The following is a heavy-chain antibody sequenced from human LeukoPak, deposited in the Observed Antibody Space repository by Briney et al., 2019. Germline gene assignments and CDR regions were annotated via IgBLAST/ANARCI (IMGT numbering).Heavy chain of an antibody. J-gene: IGHJ6*02. Sequence: ASVTVSCKVSGYTLTELSMHWVRQAPGKGLEWMGGFDPEDGETIYAQKFQGRVTMTEDTSTDTAYMELSSLRSEDTAVYYCATDRWVRRRNYYYYGMDDWGQGTTVTVSS. CDR2: FDPEDGET. D-gene: IGHD3-10*01. CDR3: ATDRWVRRRNYYYYGMDD. CDR1: GYTLTELS. V-gene: IGHV1-24*01.